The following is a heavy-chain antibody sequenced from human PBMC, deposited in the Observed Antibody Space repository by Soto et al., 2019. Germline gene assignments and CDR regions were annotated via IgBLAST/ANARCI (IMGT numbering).Heavy chain of an antibody. CDR3: AASPLNYYGSGSYYLPPGY. CDR2: IYYSGST. J-gene: IGHJ4*02. D-gene: IGHD3-10*01. CDR1: GGSISSGGYS. Sequence: SETLSLTCAVSGGSISSGGYSWSWIRQPPGKGLEWIGYIYYSGSTYYNPSLKSRVTISVDTSKNQFSLKLSSVTAADTAVYYCAASPLNYYGSGSYYLPPGYWGQGTLVTVSS. V-gene: IGHV4-30-2*05.